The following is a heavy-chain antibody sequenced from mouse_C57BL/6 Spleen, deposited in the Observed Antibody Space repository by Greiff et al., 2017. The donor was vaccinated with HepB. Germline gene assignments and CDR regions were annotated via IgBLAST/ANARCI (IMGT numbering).Heavy chain of an antibody. CDR3: ASFYYDYDVGAMDY. CDR2: IGPANGNT. Sequence: DVKLQESVAELVRPGASVKLSCTASGFNIKNTYMHWVKQRPEQGLEWIGRIGPANGNTKYAPKFQGKATITADTSSNTAYLQLSSLTSEDTAIYYCASFYYDYDVGAMDYWGQGTSVTVSS. V-gene: IGHV14-3*01. CDR1: GFNIKNTY. J-gene: IGHJ4*01. D-gene: IGHD2-4*01.